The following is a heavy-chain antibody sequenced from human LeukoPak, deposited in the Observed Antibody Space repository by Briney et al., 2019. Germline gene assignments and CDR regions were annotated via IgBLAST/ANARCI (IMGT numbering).Heavy chain of an antibody. V-gene: IGHV3-21*01. CDR1: GFTFSSYG. Sequence: GGSLRLSCAASGFTFSSYGMHWVRQAPGKGLEWVSSISSSGTYIYYADSVKGRFTISRDSAKNSLYLQMNSLRAEDTAVYYCARDFANSGYYFDYWGQGTLVTVSS. CDR2: ISSSGTYI. D-gene: IGHD3-22*01. J-gene: IGHJ4*02. CDR3: ARDFANSGYYFDY.